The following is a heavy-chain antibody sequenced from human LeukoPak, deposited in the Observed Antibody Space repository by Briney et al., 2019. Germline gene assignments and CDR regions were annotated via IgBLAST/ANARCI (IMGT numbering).Heavy chain of an antibody. J-gene: IGHJ5*02. CDR1: GYTFTSYD. CDR3: ARVADYDSSGYYYAGGRWFDP. V-gene: IGHV1-8*01. D-gene: IGHD3-22*01. CDR2: MNPNSGNT. Sequence: ASVKVSCKASGYTFTSYDINWVRQATGQGLEWMGWMNPNSGNTGYAQKFQGRVTMTRNTSISTAYMELSGLRSEDTAVYYCARVADYDSSGYYYAGGRWFDPWGQGTLVTVSS.